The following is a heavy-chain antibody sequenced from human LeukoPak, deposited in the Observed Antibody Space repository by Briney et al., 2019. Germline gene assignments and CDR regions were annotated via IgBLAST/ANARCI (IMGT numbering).Heavy chain of an antibody. CDR1: GFTFSSYA. V-gene: IGHV3-23*01. CDR2: ISGSGGST. CDR3: TSFYETN. D-gene: IGHD2/OR15-2a*01. J-gene: IGHJ4*02. Sequence: PGGSLRLSCAASGFTFSSYAMSWVRQAPGKGLEWVSAISGSGGSTYYADSVKGRFTISRDNAKNTVYLHMNSLRVKDTAVYYCTSFYETNWGQGTLVTVSS.